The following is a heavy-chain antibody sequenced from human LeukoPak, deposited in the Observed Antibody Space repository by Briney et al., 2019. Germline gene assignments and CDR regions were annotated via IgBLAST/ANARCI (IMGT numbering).Heavy chain of an antibody. V-gene: IGHV1-69*05. CDR3: ASPTAYYYDSSGFDI. CDR1: GGTFSSYT. CDR2: IIPIFGTA. D-gene: IGHD3-22*01. Sequence: SVRVSCKASGGTFSSYTISWVRRAPGQGLEWMGGIIPIFGTANYAQKFQGRVTISTDESTSTAYMELSSLRSEDTAVYYCASPTAYYYDSSGFDIWGQGTMVTVSS. J-gene: IGHJ3*02.